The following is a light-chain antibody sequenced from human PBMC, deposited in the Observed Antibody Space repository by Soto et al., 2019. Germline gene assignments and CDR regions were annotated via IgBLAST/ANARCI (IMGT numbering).Light chain of an antibody. V-gene: IGLV2-14*01. J-gene: IGLJ1*01. CDR1: SSDVGGHNS. CDR2: DVS. Sequence: QSVLTQPASVSGSPGQSITISCTGTSSDVGGHNSVAWYQHNPGKAPKLMIYDVSNRPSGVSSRFSGSKSGNTASLSISGLQAEDEADYFCFSFTTTSTHVFGTGTKVTVL. CDR3: FSFTTTSTHV.